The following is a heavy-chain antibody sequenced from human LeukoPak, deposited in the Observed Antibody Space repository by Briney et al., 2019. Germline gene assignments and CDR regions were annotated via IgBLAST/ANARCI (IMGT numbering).Heavy chain of an antibody. CDR3: AKMVTATMRNWFDP. Sequence: GGSLRLSCAASGFTFSSYSMNWVRQAPGKGLEWVSSISSSSSYIYYADSVKGRFTISRDNAKNSLYLQMNSLGAEDTAVYYCAKMVTATMRNWFDPRGHGTQVTVSS. CDR2: ISSSSSYI. J-gene: IGHJ5*02. D-gene: IGHD2-21*02. V-gene: IGHV3-21*01. CDR1: GFTFSSYS.